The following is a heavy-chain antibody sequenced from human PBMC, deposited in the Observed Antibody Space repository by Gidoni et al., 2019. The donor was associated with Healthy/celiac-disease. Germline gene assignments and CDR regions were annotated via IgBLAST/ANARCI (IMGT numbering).Heavy chain of an antibody. CDR2: IWYDGSNK. D-gene: IGHD5-18*01. V-gene: IGHV3-33*01. CDR1: GFTFSSYG. CDR3: ARDSRGYSYGPQY. Sequence: QVQLVESGGGVVQPGRSLRLPCAASGFTFSSYGMHWVRQAPGKGLEWVAVIWYDGSNKYYADSVKGRFTISRDNSKNTLYLQMNSLRAEDTAVYYCARDSRGYSYGPQYWGQGTLVTVSS. J-gene: IGHJ4*02.